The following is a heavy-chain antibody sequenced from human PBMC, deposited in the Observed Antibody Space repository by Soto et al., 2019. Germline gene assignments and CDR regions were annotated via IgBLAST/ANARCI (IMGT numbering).Heavy chain of an antibody. CDR2: IFWNDER. Sequence: QVTLKESGPVLVKPTETLTLTCTVSGFSRSKARMGVSWIRQPPGKALEWLAHIFWNDERSYTTSLKSRLTITRDTSKSQVVLTMTNVDPVDTGTYFCARALREGLPIYYFDSWGQGTLVTVSS. J-gene: IGHJ4*02. V-gene: IGHV2-26*01. CDR3: ARALREGLPIYYFDS. D-gene: IGHD1-26*01. CDR1: GFSRSKARMG.